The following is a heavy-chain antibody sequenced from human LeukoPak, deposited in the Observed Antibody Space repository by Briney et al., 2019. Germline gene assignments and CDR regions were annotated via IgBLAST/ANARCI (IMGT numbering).Heavy chain of an antibody. CDR2: ISAYNGNT. CDR1: GYTFTSYG. D-gene: IGHD3-10*01. Sequence: ASVKVSCKASGYTFTSYGISWVRQAPGQGLEWMGWISAYNGNTNYAQKLQGRVTMTTDTSTSTAYMELRSLRSDDTAVYYCARDPAPNYGAERRYYYGSGSYYRKTGGFDPWGQGTLVTVSS. J-gene: IGHJ5*02. CDR3: ARDPAPNYGAERRYYYGSGSYYRKTGGFDP. V-gene: IGHV1-18*01.